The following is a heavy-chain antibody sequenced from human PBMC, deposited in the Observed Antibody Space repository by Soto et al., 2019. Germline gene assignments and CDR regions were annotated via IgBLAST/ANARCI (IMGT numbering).Heavy chain of an antibody. CDR2: IYYSGST. CDR3: ARDRPYYYDSRGSAFDY. Sequence: QLLESGPGLVKPSETLSLTCTVSGGSISSSNYYWGWIRQPPGKGLEWIGNIYYSGSTYYNPSLKSRVTISVDTSKNQFSLKLSSVTAADTAVYYCARDRPYYYDSRGSAFDYWGQGTLVTVSS. V-gene: IGHV4-39*02. CDR1: GGSISSSNYY. D-gene: IGHD3-22*01. J-gene: IGHJ4*02.